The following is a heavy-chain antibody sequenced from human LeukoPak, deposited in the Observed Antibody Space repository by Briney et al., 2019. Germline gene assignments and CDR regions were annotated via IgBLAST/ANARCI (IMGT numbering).Heavy chain of an antibody. V-gene: IGHV5-10-1*01. Sequence: GASLKISCKGSGYSFTSYWISWVRQLPGKGLEWMGRIDPSDSYTNYSPSFQGHVTISADKSISTAYLQWSSLKASDTAMYYCARLGGDYRDWYFDLWGRGTLVTVSS. CDR3: ARLGGDYRDWYFDL. CDR2: IDPSDSYT. CDR1: GYSFTSYW. J-gene: IGHJ2*01. D-gene: IGHD4-17*01.